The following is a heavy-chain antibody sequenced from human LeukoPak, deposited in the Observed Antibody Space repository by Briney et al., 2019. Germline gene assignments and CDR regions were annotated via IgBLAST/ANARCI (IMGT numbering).Heavy chain of an antibody. J-gene: IGHJ4*02. CDR1: GFTFSNYW. Sequence: GESLRLSCAASGFTFSNYWMSWVRQAPGKGLEWVANIKQDGSEKYYVDSVKGRFTISRDNAKNSLYLQMNSLRAEDTALYYCARGGWFGELLFDYWGQGTLVTVSS. D-gene: IGHD3-10*01. V-gene: IGHV3-7*05. CDR2: IKQDGSEK. CDR3: ARGGWFGELLFDY.